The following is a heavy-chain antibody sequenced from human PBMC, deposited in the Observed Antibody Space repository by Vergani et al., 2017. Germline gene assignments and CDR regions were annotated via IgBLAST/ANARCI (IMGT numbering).Heavy chain of an antibody. D-gene: IGHD3-22*01. Sequence: EVQLVESGGGLVQPGGSLRLSCAASGFTFSSYEMNWVRQAPGKGLEWVSYISSSGSTIYYADSVKGRFTISRDNAKNSLYLQMNSLRAEDTAVYYCARDQFDYYDSFGYWGQGTLVTVSS. J-gene: IGHJ4*02. V-gene: IGHV3-48*03. CDR2: ISSSGSTI. CDR1: GFTFSSYE. CDR3: ARDQFDYYDSFGY.